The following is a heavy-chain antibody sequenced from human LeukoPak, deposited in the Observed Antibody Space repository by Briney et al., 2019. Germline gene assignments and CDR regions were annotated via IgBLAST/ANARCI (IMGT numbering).Heavy chain of an antibody. CDR2: IYYSGST. Sequence: SETLSLTCTVSGGSISSSSYYWGWIRQPPGKGLEWIGSIYYSGSTYYNPSLKSRVTISVDTSKNQFSLKLSSVTAADTAVYYCARVLRYFDWSYYFDYWGQGTLVTVSS. D-gene: IGHD3-9*01. J-gene: IGHJ4*02. V-gene: IGHV4-39*07. CDR1: GGSISSSSYY. CDR3: ARVLRYFDWSYYFDY.